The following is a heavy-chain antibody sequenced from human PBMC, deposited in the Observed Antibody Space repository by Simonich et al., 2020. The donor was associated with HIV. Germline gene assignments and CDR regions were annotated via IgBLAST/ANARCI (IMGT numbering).Heavy chain of an antibody. Sequence: EVQLVESGGGLVKPGGSLRLSCAASGFTFSSYSMNWVRQAPGKGWEGVSAISSSSSYIYYADSVKGRFTISRDNAKNSLYLQMNSLRAEDTAVYYCARDQVASIAVAFDYWGQGTLVTVSS. CDR3: ARDQVASIAVAFDY. V-gene: IGHV3-21*01. CDR2: ISSSSSYI. D-gene: IGHD6-19*01. CDR1: GFTFSSYS. J-gene: IGHJ4*02.